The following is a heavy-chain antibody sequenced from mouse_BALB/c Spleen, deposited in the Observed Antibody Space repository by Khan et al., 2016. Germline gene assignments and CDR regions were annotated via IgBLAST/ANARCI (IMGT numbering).Heavy chain of an antibody. CDR2: INPSTGYT. D-gene: IGHD2-1*01. J-gene: IGHJ2*01. V-gene: IGHV1-7*01. Sequence: QVQLQQSGAELAKPGASVKMSCKASGYTFTSYWMHWVKQRPGQGLEWIGYINPSTGYTEYNQKFKDKATLTADKSSSTAYMQLSSLTSEDSAVYYCAPYGNYYFDYWGQGTTLTVSS. CDR3: APYGNYYFDY. CDR1: GYTFTSYW.